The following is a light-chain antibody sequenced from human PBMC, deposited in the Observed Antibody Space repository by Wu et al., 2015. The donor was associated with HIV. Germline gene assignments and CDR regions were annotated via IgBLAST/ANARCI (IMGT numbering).Light chain of an antibody. J-gene: IGKJ2*03. V-gene: IGKV3-20*01. CDR2: DAS. CDR3: QQYGTSRYS. CDR1: QSVTTNE. Sequence: EIVLTQSPGTLSLSPGERATLSCRASQSVTTNELAWYQQKPGQSPRLLIYDASSRAAGLPDRFSGSGSGTDFTLTISRLEPEDVAVYYCQQYGTSRYSFGQGTKLQIK.